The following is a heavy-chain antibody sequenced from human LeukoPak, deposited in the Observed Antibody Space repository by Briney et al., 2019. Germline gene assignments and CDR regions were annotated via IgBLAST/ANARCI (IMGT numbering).Heavy chain of an antibody. CDR2: ISGSGSST. CDR3: AKAGSTAWTAVDF. J-gene: IGHJ4*02. D-gene: IGHD2-2*01. Sequence: GGSLRLSCAASGFTFSSCAMNWVRLAPGKGLEWVSVISGSGSSTYYAASVKGRFTISRDNSKNILYLQMKSLRVEDTAIYYCAKAGSTAWTAVDFWGQGTLVTDSS. V-gene: IGHV3-23*01. CDR1: GFTFSSCA.